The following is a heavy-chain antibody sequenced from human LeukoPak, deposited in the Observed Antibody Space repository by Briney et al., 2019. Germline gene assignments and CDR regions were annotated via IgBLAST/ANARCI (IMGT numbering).Heavy chain of an antibody. CDR2: IYSGGST. Sequence: GGSLRLSCAASGFTVSSNYMSWVRQAPGKGLEWVSVIYSGGSTYYADSVKGRFTISRDNSKNTLYLQMNSLRADDTAVYYCTRDAPEEETTRWLDPWGQGTLVTVSS. CDR3: TRDAPEEETTRWLDP. CDR1: GFTVSSNY. D-gene: IGHD1-7*01. J-gene: IGHJ5*02. V-gene: IGHV3-53*01.